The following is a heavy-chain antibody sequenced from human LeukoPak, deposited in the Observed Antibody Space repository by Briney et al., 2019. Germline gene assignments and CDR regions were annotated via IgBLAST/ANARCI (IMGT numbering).Heavy chain of an antibody. D-gene: IGHD3-16*01. CDR1: GGSFSGYY. Sequence: SXTLSLTCAVYGGSFSGYYWSWIRQPPGKGLEWIGEINHSGSTNYNPSLKRRVTISVDTSKNQFSLKLSSVTAADTAVYYCARGRRSVQRVAGGYYYYMDVWGKGTTVTVSS. V-gene: IGHV4-34*01. J-gene: IGHJ6*03. CDR3: ARGRRSVQRVAGGYYYYMDV. CDR2: INHSGST.